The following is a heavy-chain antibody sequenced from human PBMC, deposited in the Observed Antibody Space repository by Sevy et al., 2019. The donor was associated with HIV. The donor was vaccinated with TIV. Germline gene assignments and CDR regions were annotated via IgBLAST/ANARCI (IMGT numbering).Heavy chain of an antibody. CDR3: ARPYGSGSWEAFDI. V-gene: IGHV3-11*06. Sequence: GGSLRLSCTVSGFTFSDYYMSWIRQAPGKGLEWVSYISTSSSYTEYGDSVKGRFTISRDNAKNSLYLQMNSLRAEDTAVYYCARPYGSGSWEAFDIWGQGTMVTVSS. D-gene: IGHD3-10*01. CDR1: GFTFSDYY. CDR2: ISTSSSYT. J-gene: IGHJ3*02.